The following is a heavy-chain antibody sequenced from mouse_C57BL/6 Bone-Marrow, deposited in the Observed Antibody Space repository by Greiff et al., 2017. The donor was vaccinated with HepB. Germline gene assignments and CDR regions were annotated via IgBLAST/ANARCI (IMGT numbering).Heavy chain of an antibody. CDR2: IYPRSGNT. Sequence: VQLQQSGAELARPGASVKLSCKASGYTFTSYGISWVKQRTGQGLEWIGEIYPRSGNTYYNEKFKGKATLTADKSSSTAYMELRSLTSEDSAVYFCLYYGSSPHYYAMDYWGQGTSVTVSS. CDR1: GYTFTSYG. CDR3: LYYGSSPHYYAMDY. J-gene: IGHJ4*01. D-gene: IGHD1-1*01. V-gene: IGHV1-81*01.